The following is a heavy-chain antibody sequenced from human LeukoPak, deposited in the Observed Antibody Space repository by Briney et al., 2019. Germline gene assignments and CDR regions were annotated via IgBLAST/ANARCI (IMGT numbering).Heavy chain of an antibody. CDR3: ARGMGGCTNGVCDSGGDY. CDR1: GFTFDDYA. Sequence: GGSLRLSCAASGFTFDDYAMHWVRQAPGKGLEWVSSISSSSSYIYYADSVKGRFTISRDNAKNSLYLQMNSLRAEDTAVYYCARGMGGCTNGVCDSGGDYWGQGTLVTVSS. V-gene: IGHV3-21*01. CDR2: ISSSSSYI. D-gene: IGHD2-8*01. J-gene: IGHJ4*02.